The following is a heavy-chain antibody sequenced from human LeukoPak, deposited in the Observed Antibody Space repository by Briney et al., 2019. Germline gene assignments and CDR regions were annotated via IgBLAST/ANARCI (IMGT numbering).Heavy chain of an antibody. J-gene: IGHJ6*03. CDR3: ARRARVRMVYFYYFMDI. CDR2: ISDSPDIT. D-gene: IGHD2-8*01. Sequence: GGSVRLSCVASGFTFSSYAMNWVRQAPGKGLEWLSLISDSPDITYYTDSVKGRFTISRSNSNNTVYLQMNNLRAEDTAVYYCARRARVRMVYFYYFMDIWGKGTTVTVSS. CDR1: GFTFSSYA. V-gene: IGHV3-23*01.